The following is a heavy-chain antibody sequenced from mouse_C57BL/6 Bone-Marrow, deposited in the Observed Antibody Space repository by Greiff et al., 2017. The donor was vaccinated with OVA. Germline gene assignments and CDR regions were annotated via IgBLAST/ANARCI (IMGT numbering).Heavy chain of an antibody. Sequence: VQLQQSGAELVRPGSSVKLSCKASGYTFTSYWMDWVKQRPGQGLEWIGNIYPSDSETHYNQKFKDKATLTVDKSSSTAYMQLSSLTSEDSAVYYCAREVVASYYFDYWGQGTTLTVSS. CDR2: IYPSDSET. D-gene: IGHD1-1*01. CDR3: AREVVASYYFDY. J-gene: IGHJ2*01. CDR1: GYTFTSYW. V-gene: IGHV1-61*01.